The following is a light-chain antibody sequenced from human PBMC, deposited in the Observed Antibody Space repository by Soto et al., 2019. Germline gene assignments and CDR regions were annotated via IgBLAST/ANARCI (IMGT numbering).Light chain of an antibody. J-gene: IGLJ2*01. CDR2: EVL. V-gene: IGLV2-8*01. CDR1: SSDVGGYDY. CDR3: SSFAGSNNYLL. Sequence: QSALTQPLSASGSPGQSVTISCTGTSSDVGGYDYVSWYQQVPGQAPKLLIYEVLKRPSGVPDRFSGAKSGNSASLTVSGLQAEDEADYYCSSFAGSNNYLLFGGGTKLTVL.